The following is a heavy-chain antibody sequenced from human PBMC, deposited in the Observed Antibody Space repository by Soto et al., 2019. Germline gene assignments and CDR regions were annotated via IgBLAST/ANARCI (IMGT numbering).Heavy chain of an antibody. Sequence: PGGSLRLSCAASGFTFSSYAMRWVRQAPGKGLEWVAVISYDGSNKYYADSVKGRFTISRDNSKNTLYLQMNSLRAEDTAVYYCARDYDYGVFMDVWGQGTTVTVS. D-gene: IGHD4-17*01. V-gene: IGHV3-30-3*01. CDR1: GFTFSSYA. CDR3: ARDYDYGVFMDV. CDR2: ISYDGSNK. J-gene: IGHJ6*02.